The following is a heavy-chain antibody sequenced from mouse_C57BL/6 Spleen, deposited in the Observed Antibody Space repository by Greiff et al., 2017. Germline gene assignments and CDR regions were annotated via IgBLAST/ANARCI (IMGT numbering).Heavy chain of an antibody. CDR3: ARGPYYGRDYAMDD. J-gene: IGHJ4*01. Sequence: EVKLMESGGGLVKPGGSLKLSCAASGFTFSSYAMSWVRQTPEKRLEWVATISDGGSYTYYPDNVKGRFTISRDHAKNNLYLQMSHLKSEDTAMYYCARGPYYGRDYAMDDWGQGTSVTVSS. V-gene: IGHV5-4*03. CDR1: GFTFSSYA. D-gene: IGHD1-1*01. CDR2: ISDGGSYT.